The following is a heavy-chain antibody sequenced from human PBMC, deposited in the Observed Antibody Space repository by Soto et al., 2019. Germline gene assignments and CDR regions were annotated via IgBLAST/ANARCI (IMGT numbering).Heavy chain of an antibody. D-gene: IGHD3-22*01. CDR1: GFTFSSYG. CDR2: ISYDGSNK. J-gene: IGHJ3*02. CDR3: ASTDAVVMEEDAFDI. V-gene: IGHV3-30*03. Sequence: GGSLRLSCAASGFTFSSYGMHWVRQAPGKGLEWVAVISYDGSNKYYADSVKGRFTISRDNSKNTLYLQMNSLRAEDTAVYYCASTDAVVMEEDAFDIWGQGTMVTVSS.